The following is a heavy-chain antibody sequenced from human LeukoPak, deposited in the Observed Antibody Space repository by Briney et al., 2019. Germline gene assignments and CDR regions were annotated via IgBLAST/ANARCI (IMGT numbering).Heavy chain of an antibody. CDR1: GFTFSSYG. J-gene: IGHJ5*02. Sequence: GGTLRLSCAASGFTFSSYGMSWVRQAPGKGLEWVSVIYSGGSTYYADSVKGRFTISRDNSKNTLYLQMNSLRAEDTAVYYCASMDRSGWFDPWGQGTLVTVSS. V-gene: IGHV3-53*01. CDR2: IYSGGST. CDR3: ASMDRSGWFDP. D-gene: IGHD3-10*01.